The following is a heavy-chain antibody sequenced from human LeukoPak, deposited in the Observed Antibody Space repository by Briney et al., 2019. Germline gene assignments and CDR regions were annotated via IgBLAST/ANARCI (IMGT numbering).Heavy chain of an antibody. CDR3: ARDCIGCHGFDY. Sequence: ASVKVSCKASGYTFTSYGISWVRQAPGQGLEWMGWVSAYADNTNYVQKLQGRVTTTTDTSTSTAYMELRSLRSDDTAVYYCARDCIGCHGFDYWGQGTLVTVSS. CDR1: GYTFTSYG. J-gene: IGHJ4*02. CDR2: VSAYADNT. V-gene: IGHV1-18*01. D-gene: IGHD2-21*01.